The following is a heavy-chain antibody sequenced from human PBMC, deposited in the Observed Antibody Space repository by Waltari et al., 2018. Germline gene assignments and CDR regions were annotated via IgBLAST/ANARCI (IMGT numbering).Heavy chain of an antibody. Sequence: QVQLLPTGAEVKTPGASVKVPCTASGYTLTGSSMHWVRQAPGQGLEWMGWINPNSGGTNYAQKFQGRVTMTRDTSISTAYMELSRLRSDDTAVYYCARDEGRDGSPDLWGQGTLVTVSS. CDR1: GYTLTGSS. CDR2: INPNSGGT. V-gene: IGHV1-2*02. D-gene: IGHD6-25*01. CDR3: ARDEGRDGSPDL. J-gene: IGHJ5*02.